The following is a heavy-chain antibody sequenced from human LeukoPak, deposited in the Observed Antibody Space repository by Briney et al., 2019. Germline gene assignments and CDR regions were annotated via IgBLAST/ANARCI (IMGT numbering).Heavy chain of an antibody. CDR1: GDSISSYY. Sequence: SETLSLTCTVSGDSISSYYWSWIRQPPGKGLEWIGYIYYSGSTNYNPSLKSRVTISVDTSKNQFSLKLSSVTAADTAVYYCARGGSSGYYLDWFDPWGQGTLVTVSS. D-gene: IGHD3-22*01. J-gene: IGHJ5*02. CDR2: IYYSGST. CDR3: ARGGSSGYYLDWFDP. V-gene: IGHV4-59*01.